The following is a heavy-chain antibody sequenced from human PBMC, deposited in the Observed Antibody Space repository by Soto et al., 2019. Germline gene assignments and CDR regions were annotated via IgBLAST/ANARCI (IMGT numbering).Heavy chain of an antibody. CDR2: LYSGGNT. CDR3: ASLGYSGDDFAFDI. V-gene: IGHV3-53*01. CDR1: GFTVSSNY. Sequence: VQLVESGGGLIQPGGSLRLSCAASGFTVSSNYMNWVRQAPGKGLAWVSVLYSGGNTYYADSVKGRFTISRDNSKNTLDLQMNSLRAEDTAVYYCASLGYSGDDFAFDIWGQGTMVTVSS. J-gene: IGHJ3*02. D-gene: IGHD5-12*01.